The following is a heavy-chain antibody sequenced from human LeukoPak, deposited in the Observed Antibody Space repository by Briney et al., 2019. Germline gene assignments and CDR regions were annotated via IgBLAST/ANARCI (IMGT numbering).Heavy chain of an antibody. CDR1: GGSISSYY. D-gene: IGHD1-26*01. J-gene: IGHJ4*02. Sequence: SETLSPTCTVSGGSISSYYWSWIRQPPGKGLEWIGYIYYSGSTKYNPSLRSRLTMSVDTSKNQFSLKLSSVSAADTAVYYCARNASDSGTSYFDYWGQGTLVTVSS. CDR2: IYYSGST. V-gene: IGHV4-59*08. CDR3: ARNASDSGTSYFDY.